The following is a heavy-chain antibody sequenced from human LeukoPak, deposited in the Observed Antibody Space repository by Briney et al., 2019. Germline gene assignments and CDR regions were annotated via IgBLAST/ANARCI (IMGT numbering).Heavy chain of an antibody. V-gene: IGHV3-66*01. CDR3: ARESSGWYRGYFDY. CDR1: GFTVSSNY. J-gene: IGHJ4*02. Sequence: GGSLRLSCAASGFTVSSNYMSWVRQAPGKGLEWVSVIYSGGSTYYADSVKGRFTISRDNSKNTLYLQMISLRAEDTAVYYCARESSGWYRGYFDYWGQGTLVTVSS. D-gene: IGHD6-19*01. CDR2: IYSGGST.